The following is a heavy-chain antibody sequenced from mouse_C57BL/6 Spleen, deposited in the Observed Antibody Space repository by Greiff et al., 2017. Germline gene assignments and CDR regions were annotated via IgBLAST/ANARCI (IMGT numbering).Heavy chain of an antibody. CDR1: GYTFTDYY. CDR2: IGPGSGST. Sequence: QVHVKQSGAELVKPGASVKISCKASGYTFTDYYINWVKQRPGQGLEWIGKIGPGSGSTYYNEKFKGKATLTADKSSSTAYMQLSSLTSEDSAVYFCARRGYYGSSPFYWYFDVWGTGTTVTVSS. J-gene: IGHJ1*03. CDR3: ARRGYYGSSPFYWYFDV. V-gene: IGHV1-77*01. D-gene: IGHD1-1*01.